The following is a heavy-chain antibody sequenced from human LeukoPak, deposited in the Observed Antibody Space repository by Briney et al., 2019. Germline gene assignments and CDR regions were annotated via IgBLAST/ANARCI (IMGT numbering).Heavy chain of an antibody. D-gene: IGHD2-8*02. CDR1: GYTFASYY. CDR2: INPSGGST. Sequence: GASVKVSCKASGYTFASYYMHWVRQAPGQGLEWMGIINPSGGSTSYAQKFQGRVTMTRDMSTSTVYMELSSLRSEDTAVYYCARDLAPPIWAGGYWGQGTLVTVSS. J-gene: IGHJ4*02. CDR3: ARDLAPPIWAGGY. V-gene: IGHV1-46*01.